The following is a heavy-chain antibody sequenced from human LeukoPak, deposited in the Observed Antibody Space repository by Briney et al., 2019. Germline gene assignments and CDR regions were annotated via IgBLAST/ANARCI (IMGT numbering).Heavy chain of an antibody. Sequence: SETLSLTCTVSGGSISSYYWSSIQQPAGKGLEWIGRIYTSGSTNYNPSLKSRVTMSVDTSKNQFSLKLSSVTAADTAVYYCARGQSHYDFWSGYYHWGQGTLVTVSS. CDR1: GGSISSYY. D-gene: IGHD3-3*01. J-gene: IGHJ5*02. V-gene: IGHV4-4*07. CDR3: ARGQSHYDFWSGYYH. CDR2: IYTSGST.